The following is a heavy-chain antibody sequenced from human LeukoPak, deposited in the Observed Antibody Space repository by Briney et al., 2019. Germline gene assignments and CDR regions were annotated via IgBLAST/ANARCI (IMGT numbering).Heavy chain of an antibody. CDR3: ARGGPGYSYGYTGDAFDI. Sequence: SQPLSLTCSLFSGFFTGYSWSCIRHPPGNVLDWIGEINHSVSTNYNPSLKSRVTRSVDTSKNQLSLKLSSGTAADPAVYYCARGGPGYSYGYTGDAFDIWGQGTMVTVSS. CDR2: INHSVST. J-gene: IGHJ3*02. V-gene: IGHV4-34*01. CDR1: SGFFTGYS. D-gene: IGHD5-18*01.